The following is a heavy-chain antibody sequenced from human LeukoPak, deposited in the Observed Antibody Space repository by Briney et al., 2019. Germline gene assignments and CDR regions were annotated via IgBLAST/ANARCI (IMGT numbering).Heavy chain of an antibody. CDR1: GYAFTNYD. CDR3: ARDPVSRGDFYDY. CDR2: ISAYNGNR. J-gene: IGHJ4*02. D-gene: IGHD2-21*02. Sequence: GASVKVSCKASGYAFTNYDISWVRQAPGQGLEWMGWISAYNGNRNYAQKLQGRVTMTTDTSTSTAYMELRSLRSDDTAVYYCARDPVSRGDFYDYWGQGTLVTVS. V-gene: IGHV1-18*01.